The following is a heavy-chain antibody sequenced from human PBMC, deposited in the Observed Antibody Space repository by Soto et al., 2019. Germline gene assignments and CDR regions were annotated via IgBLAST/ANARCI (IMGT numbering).Heavy chain of an antibody. V-gene: IGHV1-69*06. CDR3: ARVRVAGTERWFDP. CDR2: IIPSFGSA. Sequence: QVQLVQSGAEVKTPGSSVKVSCKASGGTFSTYALSWVRQAPGQGLEWMGGIIPSFGSANYAQRFRDRVTITADKSTRTGYMELSGLTSDDTAVYYCARVRVAGTERWFDPWGQGSLVTVSS. CDR1: GGTFSTYA. J-gene: IGHJ5*02. D-gene: IGHD6-19*01.